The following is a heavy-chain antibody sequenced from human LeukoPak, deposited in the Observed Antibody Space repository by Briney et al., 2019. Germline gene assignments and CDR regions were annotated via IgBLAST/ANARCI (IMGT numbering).Heavy chain of an antibody. J-gene: IGHJ4*02. V-gene: IGHV3-33*01. CDR2: IWYDGINK. Sequence: TGGSLRLSCAVSGFAFSSYGMPWGRQAPGKELEGVAGIWYDGINKYYADSVKGRFTISRDNSKNTLYLQMNSLRAEDTAVYYCARDPLVALLEYYFDYWGQGTLVTVSS. D-gene: IGHD3-3*01. CDR1: GFAFSSYG. CDR3: ARDPLVALLEYYFDY.